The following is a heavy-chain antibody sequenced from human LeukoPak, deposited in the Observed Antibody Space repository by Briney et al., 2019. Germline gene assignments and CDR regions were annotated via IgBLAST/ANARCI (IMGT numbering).Heavy chain of an antibody. V-gene: IGHV3-23*01. CDR3: ARAPSHSPYNFYYMDV. D-gene: IGHD6-13*01. Sequence: GGSLRLSCAASGFTFSSSAMTWVRQAPGKGLEWVSSISGSGDKTYYADSVKGRFTISRGISKNTLFLQMNSLRAEDTAVYYCARAPSHSPYNFYYMDVWGKGTTVTVSS. J-gene: IGHJ6*03. CDR1: GFTFSSSA. CDR2: ISGSGDKT.